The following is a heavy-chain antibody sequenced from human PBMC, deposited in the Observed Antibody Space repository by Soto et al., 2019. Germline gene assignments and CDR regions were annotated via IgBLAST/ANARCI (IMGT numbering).Heavy chain of an antibody. CDR3: ARFSTVTTFDY. Sequence: XATLSRTFTVSGGSISSYYWSWIRQPPGKGLEWIGYIYYSGSTNYNPSLKSRVTISVDTSKNQFSLKLSSVTAADTAVYYCARFSTVTTFDYWGQGTLVTVSS. CDR2: IYYSGST. D-gene: IGHD4-17*01. V-gene: IGHV4-59*01. CDR1: GGSISSYY. J-gene: IGHJ4*02.